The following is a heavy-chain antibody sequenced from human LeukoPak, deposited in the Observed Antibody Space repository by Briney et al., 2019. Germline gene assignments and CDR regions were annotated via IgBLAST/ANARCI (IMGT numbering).Heavy chain of an antibody. D-gene: IGHD3-10*01. J-gene: IGHJ4*02. CDR1: GFTFSSYA. CDR2: ISASGGST. V-gene: IGHV3-23*01. Sequence: GGSLRLSCAASGFTFSSYAMGWVRQAPGKGLEWVAAISASGGSTYYADSVKGRFTISRDNSKNTLYLQMNSLRAEDTAVYYCAKVHGSGSYYNALGYWGQGTLVTVSS. CDR3: AKVHGSGSYYNALGY.